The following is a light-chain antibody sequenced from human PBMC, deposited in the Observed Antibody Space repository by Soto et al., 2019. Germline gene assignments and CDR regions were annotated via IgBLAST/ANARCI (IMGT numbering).Light chain of an antibody. V-gene: IGLV2-14*01. CDR2: DVS. CDR3: NSYTRSSTLVV. CDR1: SSDVGDYNY. J-gene: IGLJ2*01. Sequence: QSALTQPASVSGSPGQSITISCTGTSSDVGDYNYVSWYQQHPGKAPKLMIYDVSHRPSGVSNRFSGSKSGNTASLTISGLQAEDEADYYCNSYTRSSTLVVFGGGTKVTVL.